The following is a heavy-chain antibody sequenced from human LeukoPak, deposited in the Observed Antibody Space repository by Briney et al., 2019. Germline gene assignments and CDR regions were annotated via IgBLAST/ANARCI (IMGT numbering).Heavy chain of an antibody. CDR1: GGSISRGDYF. CDR3: ARGMEYYYGMDV. D-gene: IGHD3-3*01. J-gene: IGHJ6*02. V-gene: IGHV4-30-4*01. CDR2: IYYTGST. Sequence: PSETLSLTCTVSGGSISRGDYFWSWIRQPPGKGLEWIGYIYYTGSTYYKPSLKSRITMSLDTSKNQFSLKLTSVTAADTAVYYCARGMEYYYGMDVWGQGTTVTVSS.